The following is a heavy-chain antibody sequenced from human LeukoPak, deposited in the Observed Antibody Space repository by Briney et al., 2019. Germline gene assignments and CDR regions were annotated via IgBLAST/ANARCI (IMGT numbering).Heavy chain of an antibody. D-gene: IGHD3-22*01. CDR3: ARAAKYYYDSSGPQDYGMDV. CDR2: ISAYNGNT. V-gene: IGHV1-18*01. J-gene: IGHJ6*02. CDR1: GCTFTSYG. Sequence: ASVKVSCKASGCTFTSYGISWVRQAPGQGLEWMGWISAYNGNTNYAQKLQGRVTMTTDTSTSTAYMELRSLRSDDTAVYYCARAAKYYYDSSGPQDYGMDVWGQGTTVTVSS.